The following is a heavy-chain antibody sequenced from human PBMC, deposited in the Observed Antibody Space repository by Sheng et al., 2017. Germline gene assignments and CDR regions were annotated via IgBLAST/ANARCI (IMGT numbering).Heavy chain of an antibody. J-gene: IGHJ6*02. CDR3: ARSGGEGNNYYYGMDV. V-gene: IGHV1-69*10. CDR1: GGTFSSYA. D-gene: IGHD2-21*01. Sequence: QVQLVQSGAEVKKPGSSVKVSCRASGGTFSSYAFSWVRQAPGQGLEWMGGIIPMLGIPNYAQRFQGRVTITADESTSTAYMELSSLRSEDTAVYYCARSGGEGNNYYYGMDVWDQGP. CDR2: IIPMLGIP.